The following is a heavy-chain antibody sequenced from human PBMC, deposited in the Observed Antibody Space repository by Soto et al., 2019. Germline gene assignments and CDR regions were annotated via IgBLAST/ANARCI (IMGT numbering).Heavy chain of an antibody. CDR2: ISGSGGST. D-gene: IGHD3-10*01. CDR1: GFTFSSYA. V-gene: IGHV3-23*01. Sequence: PGGSLRLSCAASGFTFSSYAMSWVRQAPGKGLEWVSAISGSGGSTYYADSVKGRFTISRDNSKNTLYLQMNSLRAEDTALYYCAKDYYGSGYYYYYYGMDVWGQGTTVTVSS. CDR3: AKDYYGSGYYYYYYGMDV. J-gene: IGHJ6*02.